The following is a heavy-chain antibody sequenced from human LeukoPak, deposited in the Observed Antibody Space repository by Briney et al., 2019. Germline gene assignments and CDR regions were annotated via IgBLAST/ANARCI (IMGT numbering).Heavy chain of an antibody. Sequence: PGGSLRLSCAASGFTFSSYGMHWVRQAPGKGLEWVAVIWYDGSNKYYADSVKGRFTISRDNSKNTLYLQMNSLRAEDTAVYYCARDGALGRYYDFWSGYSTPYYYYGMDVWGQGTTVTVSS. D-gene: IGHD3-3*01. J-gene: IGHJ6*02. CDR1: GFTFSSYG. CDR3: ARDGALGRYYDFWSGYSTPYYYYGMDV. V-gene: IGHV3-33*08. CDR2: IWYDGSNK.